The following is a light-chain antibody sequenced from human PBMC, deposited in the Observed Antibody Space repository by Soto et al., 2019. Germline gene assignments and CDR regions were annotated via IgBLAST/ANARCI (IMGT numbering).Light chain of an antibody. V-gene: IGKV3-15*01. CDR2: GAS. Sequence: EIVMTQSPATLSVSPGERATLPCRASQSVSSNLAWYQQKPGQAPRLLIYGASTRATAIPARFSGSGSGTEFTLTISSLQSEDFAVYYCQQYNNWPVTFGQGTKVDIK. CDR3: QQYNNWPVT. J-gene: IGKJ1*01. CDR1: QSVSSN.